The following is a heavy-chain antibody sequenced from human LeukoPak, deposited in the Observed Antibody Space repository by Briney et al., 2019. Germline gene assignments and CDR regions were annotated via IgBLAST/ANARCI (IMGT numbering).Heavy chain of an antibody. D-gene: IGHD2-2*01. Sequence: ASVKVSCKTSGYTFTSYSISWVRQAPGQGLEWMGWISGNNDNTNYAQKIQGRVTMTTDTSTSTAYMELRGLRSDDTAVYFCARDLPSLTPVALTYWAQGTLVTVSS. CDR1: GYTFTSYS. CDR3: ARDLPSLTPVALTY. J-gene: IGHJ4*02. V-gene: IGHV1-18*01. CDR2: ISGNNDNT.